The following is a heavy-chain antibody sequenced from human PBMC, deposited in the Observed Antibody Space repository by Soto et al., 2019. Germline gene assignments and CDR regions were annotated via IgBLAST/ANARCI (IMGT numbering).Heavy chain of an antibody. J-gene: IGHJ6*02. D-gene: IGHD2-2*01. Sequence: SETLSLTCAVYGGSFSGYYWSWIRQPPGKGLEWIGEINHSGSTNYNPSLKSRVTISVDTSKNQFSLKLSSVTAEDTAVYYCTTLPGGVYYYYGMDVWGQGTTVTVSS. CDR3: TTLPGGVYYYYGMDV. V-gene: IGHV4-34*03. CDR1: GGSFSGYY. CDR2: INHSGST.